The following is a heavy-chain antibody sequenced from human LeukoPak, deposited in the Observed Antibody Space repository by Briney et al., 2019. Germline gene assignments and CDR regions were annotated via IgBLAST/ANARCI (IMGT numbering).Heavy chain of an antibody. J-gene: IGHJ4*02. V-gene: IGHV3-30*02. CDR3: AKDGKKYGSTWDFDY. CDR2: IRYDGSNK. Sequence: GGSLRLSCAASGFTFSSYGMHWVRQAPGKGLEWVAFIRYDGSNKYYADSVKGRFTISRVNSKNTLYLQINSLRAEDTAVYYCAKDGKKYGSTWDFDYWGQGTLVTVSS. CDR1: GFTFSSYG. D-gene: IGHD6-13*01.